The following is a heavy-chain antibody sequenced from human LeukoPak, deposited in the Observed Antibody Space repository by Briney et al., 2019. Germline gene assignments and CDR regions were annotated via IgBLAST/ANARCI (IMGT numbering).Heavy chain of an antibody. CDR3: ARDVDTAMVDY. D-gene: IGHD5-18*01. Sequence: ASVTVSFRASGYTFTVYYMHWVRQAPGQGLEWMGWINPNSGGTNYAQKFQGRVTMTRDTSISTAYMELSRLRSDDTAVYYCARDVDTAMVDYWGQGTLVTVSS. CDR1: GYTFTVYY. CDR2: INPNSGGT. V-gene: IGHV1-2*02. J-gene: IGHJ4*02.